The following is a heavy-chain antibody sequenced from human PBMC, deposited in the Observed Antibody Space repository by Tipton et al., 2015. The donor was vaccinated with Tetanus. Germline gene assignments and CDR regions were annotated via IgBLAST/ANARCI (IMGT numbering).Heavy chain of an antibody. CDR1: GYTFTHYG. D-gene: IGHD3/OR15-3a*01. CDR3: ARGRGLGPHQYFEH. J-gene: IGHJ5*02. Sequence: QMQLVQSGAEVKKPGASVKVSCKASGYTFTHYGVNWVRQAAGQGLEWMGWISPFNENVNYAEKFQGRLTMTTDRSTATVYMDWRSLRSDDTAVYYCARGRGLGPHQYFEHWGQGILVPVSS. V-gene: IGHV1-18*01. CDR2: ISPFNENV.